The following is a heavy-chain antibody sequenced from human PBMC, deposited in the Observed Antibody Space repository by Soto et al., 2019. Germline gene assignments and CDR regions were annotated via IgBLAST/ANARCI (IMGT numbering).Heavy chain of an antibody. CDR1: GFSAKYYA. V-gene: IGHV3-23*01. D-gene: IGHD3-10*01. Sequence: GGPLRLSCEASGFSAKYYAMTWVRQAPGKGLEWVSTINGKGDGTDYADSVKGRFMISRDNSKSNLYLHMSPLKFEDTARYYCVKEARGFGGQYFYHWGQGTLVTVSS. CDR3: VKEARGFGGQYFYH. J-gene: IGHJ1*01. CDR2: INGKGDGT.